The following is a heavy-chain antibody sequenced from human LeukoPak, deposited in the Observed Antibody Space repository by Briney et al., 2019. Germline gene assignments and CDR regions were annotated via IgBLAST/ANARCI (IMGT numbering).Heavy chain of an antibody. Sequence: GGSLRLSCAASAVTFSTYVMSWVPQAPGKGLEWVSAISGSGGTTYYADTVKGRFTISRDNSKNTLYLQINSLRAEDKAVYYCAKAQVALPRFYYFDYWGQGTLVTVSS. CDR1: AVTFSTYV. D-gene: IGHD2-15*01. CDR2: ISGSGGTT. V-gene: IGHV3-23*01. J-gene: IGHJ4*02. CDR3: AKAQVALPRFYYFDY.